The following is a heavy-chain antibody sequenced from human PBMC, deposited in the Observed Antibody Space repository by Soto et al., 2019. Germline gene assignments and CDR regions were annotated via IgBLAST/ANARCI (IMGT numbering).Heavy chain of an antibody. D-gene: IGHD3-22*01. CDR2: ISSSSSTI. Sequence: PGGSLRLSCAASGFTFSSYSMNWVRQAPGKGQEWVSYISSSSSTIYYADSVKGRFTISRDNAKNSLYLQMNSLRAEDTAVYYCARLYYYDSSGPGGWFDPWGQGTLVTVSS. V-gene: IGHV3-48*01. CDR3: ARLYYYDSSGPGGWFDP. J-gene: IGHJ5*02. CDR1: GFTFSSYS.